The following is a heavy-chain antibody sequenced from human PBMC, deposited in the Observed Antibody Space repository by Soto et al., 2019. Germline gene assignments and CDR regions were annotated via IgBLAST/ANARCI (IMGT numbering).Heavy chain of an antibody. CDR2: MYYSGST. D-gene: IGHD3-9*01. CDR3: ARDQYDILTGYDWFDP. CDR1: GGSISSSNYF. V-gene: IGHV4-39*02. J-gene: IGHJ5*02. Sequence: PSETLSLTCTVSGGSISSSNYFWGWIRQPPGKGLEWIGSMYYSGSTYYNPSPKSRVTISVDTSKNQFSLKLSSVTAADTAMYYCARDQYDILTGYDWFDPWGPGTQVTVSS.